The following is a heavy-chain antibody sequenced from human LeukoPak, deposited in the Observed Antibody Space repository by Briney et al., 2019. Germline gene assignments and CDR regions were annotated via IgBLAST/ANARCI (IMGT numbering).Heavy chain of an antibody. CDR2: IKQDGSEK. Sequence: GGSLRLSCAASGFTFDDYAMHWVRQAPGKGLEWVANIKQDGSEKYYVDSVKGRFTISRDNAKNSLYLQMNSLRAEDTAVYYCAKLGYCSSTSCYPCFDYWGQGTLVTVSS. D-gene: IGHD2-2*01. CDR1: GFTFDDYA. V-gene: IGHV3-7*01. J-gene: IGHJ4*02. CDR3: AKLGYCSSTSCYPCFDY.